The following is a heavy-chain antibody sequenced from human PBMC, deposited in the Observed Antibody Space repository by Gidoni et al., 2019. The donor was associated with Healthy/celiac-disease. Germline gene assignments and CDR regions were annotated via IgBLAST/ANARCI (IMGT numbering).Heavy chain of an antibody. D-gene: IGHD6-13*01. CDR1: GGSFSGYY. V-gene: IGHV4-34*01. Sequence: QVQLQQWAAGLLKPSETRSLTCAVYGGSFSGYYWSWIRQPPGKGLEWIGEINHSGSTNYNPSLKSRVTISVDTSKNQFSLKLSSVTAADTAVYYCARLGYSSRGDYWGQGTLVTVSS. CDR3: ARLGYSSRGDY. J-gene: IGHJ4*02. CDR2: INHSGST.